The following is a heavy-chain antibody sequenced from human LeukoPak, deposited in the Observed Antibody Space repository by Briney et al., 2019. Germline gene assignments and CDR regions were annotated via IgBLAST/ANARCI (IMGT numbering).Heavy chain of an antibody. J-gene: IGHJ4*02. CDR3: ARPKGRYYDSSGYYYDY. Sequence: PSETLSLTCTVSGGSISSYYWSWIRQPPGKGLEWIGEINHSGSTNYNPSLKSRVTISVDTSKNQFSLKLSSVTAADTAVYYCARPKGRYYDSSGYYYDYWGQGTLVTVSP. V-gene: IGHV4-34*01. CDR2: INHSGST. CDR1: GGSISSYY. D-gene: IGHD3-22*01.